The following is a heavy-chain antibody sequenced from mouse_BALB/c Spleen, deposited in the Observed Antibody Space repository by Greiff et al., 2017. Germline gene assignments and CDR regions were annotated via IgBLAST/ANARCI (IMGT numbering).Heavy chain of an antibody. CDR1: GFNIKDTY. CDR3: ARSQLGPDWFAY. Sequence: VQLQQSGAELVKPGASVKLSCTASGFNIKDTYMHWVKQRPEQGLEWIGRIDPANGNTKYDPKFQGKATITADTSSNTAYLQLSSLTSEDTAVYYCARSQLGPDWFAYWGQGTLVTVSA. CDR2: IDPANGNT. V-gene: IGHV14-3*02. D-gene: IGHD3-1*01. J-gene: IGHJ3*01.